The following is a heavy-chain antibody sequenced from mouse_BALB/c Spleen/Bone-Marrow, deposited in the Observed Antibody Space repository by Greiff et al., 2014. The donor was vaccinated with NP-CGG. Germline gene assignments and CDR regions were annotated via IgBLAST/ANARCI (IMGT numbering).Heavy chain of an antibody. CDR1: GYSFTSYW. D-gene: IGHD2-2*01. J-gene: IGHJ4*01. V-gene: IGHV1-5*01. CDR3: TKGYDYYAMDY. CDR2: IYPGNSDT. Sequence: VQLQQSGTVLARPGASVKMSCEASGYSFTSYWMHWVKQRPGQGLEWIGAIYPGNSDTSYNQKFKGKAKLTAVTSASTAYMELSSLTNEDSAVYYGTKGYDYYAMDYWGQGTSVTVSS.